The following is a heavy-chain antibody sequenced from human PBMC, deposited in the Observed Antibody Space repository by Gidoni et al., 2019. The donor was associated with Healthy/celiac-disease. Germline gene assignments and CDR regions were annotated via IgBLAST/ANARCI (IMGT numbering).Heavy chain of an antibody. V-gene: IGHV3-21*01. D-gene: IGHD3-22*01. CDR2: SSSSSSYI. CDR1: GFTFSSYS. CDR3: ARDHYYDSSGYYRPDAFDI. Sequence: EVQLVESGGGLVKPGGSLRLSCAASGFTFSSYSMNWVRQAPGKGLEWVSSSSSSSSYIYYADSVKGRFTISRDNAKNSLYLQMNSLRAEDTAVYYCARDHYYDSSGYYRPDAFDIWGQGTMVTVSS. J-gene: IGHJ3*02.